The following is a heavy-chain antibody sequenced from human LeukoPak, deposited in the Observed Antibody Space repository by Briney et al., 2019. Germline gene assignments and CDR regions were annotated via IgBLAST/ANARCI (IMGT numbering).Heavy chain of an antibody. V-gene: IGHV3-23*01. CDR2: IGGSGGTT. J-gene: IGHJ4*02. Sequence: PGGSLRLSCAASGFTFTSYAMSWVRQAPGKGLEWVSGIGGSGGTTYHADSVKGRFTISRDNSKNTLYLQMNSLRAEDTAVYYCAKAHSSGWYDYFDYWGQGTLVTVSS. D-gene: IGHD6-19*01. CDR3: AKAHSSGWYDYFDY. CDR1: GFTFTSYA.